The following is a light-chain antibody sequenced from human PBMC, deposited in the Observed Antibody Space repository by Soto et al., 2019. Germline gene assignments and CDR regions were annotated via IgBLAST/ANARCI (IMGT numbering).Light chain of an antibody. CDR1: HSVSSN. J-gene: IGKJ4*01. V-gene: IGKV3-15*01. CDR2: GVS. Sequence: EIVMTQSPATLSVSPGERATLSCRASHSVSSNLAWYQQKPGQAPRLLIYGVSARASGIPARFSGSGSGTEFTLTISSLQSEDFAVYYCHQYNNCPLTFGGGTKVEIK. CDR3: HQYNNCPLT.